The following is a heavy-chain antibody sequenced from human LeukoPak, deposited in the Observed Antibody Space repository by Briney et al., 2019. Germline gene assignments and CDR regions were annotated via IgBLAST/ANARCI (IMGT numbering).Heavy chain of an antibody. J-gene: IGHJ4*02. CDR2: ISAYNGNT. V-gene: IGHV1-18*01. CDR1: GYTFTSYG. Sequence: AASVKVSCKASGYTFTSYGISWVRQAPGQGLEWMGWISAYNGNTNYAQKLQGRVTMTTDTSTSTAYMELRSLRSDDTAVYYCARNTNAGYSSGWTMSTEFDYWGQGTLVTVSS. CDR3: ARNTNAGYSSGWTMSTEFDY. D-gene: IGHD6-19*01.